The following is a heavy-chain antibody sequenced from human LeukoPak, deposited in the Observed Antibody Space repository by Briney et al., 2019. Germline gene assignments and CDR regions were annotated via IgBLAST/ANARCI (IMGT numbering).Heavy chain of an antibody. D-gene: IGHD3-16*01. Sequence: ASVKVSCKASGGTFSSYAISWVRQAPGQGLEWMGGIIPIFGTANYAQKFQGRVTITADKSTSTAYMELSSLRSEDTAVYYCARCWPGESWGNWFDPWGQGTLVTVSS. J-gene: IGHJ5*02. CDR3: ARCWPGESWGNWFDP. CDR2: IIPIFGTA. CDR1: GGTFSSYA. V-gene: IGHV1-69*06.